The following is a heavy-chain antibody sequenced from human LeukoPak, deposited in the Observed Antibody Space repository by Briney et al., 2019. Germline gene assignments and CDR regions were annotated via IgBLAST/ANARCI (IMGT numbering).Heavy chain of an antibody. J-gene: IGHJ4*02. CDR2: ITPFNGNT. V-gene: IGHV1-45*02. CDR3: ASSEEIRWSPLDY. Sequence: ASVKVFCKASGYTFTSYYMHWVRQAPGQALEWMGWITPFNGNTNYAQKFQDRVTITRDRSMSTAYMELSSLRSEDTAMYYCASSEEIRWSPLDYWGQGTLVTVSS. CDR1: GYTFTSYY. D-gene: IGHD4-23*01.